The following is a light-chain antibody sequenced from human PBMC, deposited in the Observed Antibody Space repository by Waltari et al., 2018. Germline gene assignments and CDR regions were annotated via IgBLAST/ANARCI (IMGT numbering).Light chain of an antibody. CDR3: QQLNSNPWT. Sequence: DIQLTQSPPFLSASVGDRVTITCRASLGINSYLAWYQQKPGRAPKLLIYAASTLQSGVPSRFSGSGSGTEFNLTISSLQPEDFATYYCQQLNSNPWTFAQGTKVELK. CDR2: AAS. CDR1: LGINSY. V-gene: IGKV1-9*01. J-gene: IGKJ1*01.